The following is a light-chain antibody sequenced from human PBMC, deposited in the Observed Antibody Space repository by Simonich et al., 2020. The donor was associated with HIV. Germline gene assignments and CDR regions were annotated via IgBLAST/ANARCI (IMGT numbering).Light chain of an antibody. CDR3: SSYTSSSTPWV. Sequence: QSALTQPRSVSGSPGQSVTISCTGTSSDVGGYNYVSWYQQHPVKAPKLMIYDVSKRPSGVPDRYSGSKSGNTASLTISGLQAEDEADYYCSSYTSSSTPWVFGGGTKLTVL. V-gene: IGLV2-11*01. CDR2: DVS. CDR1: SSDVGGYNY. J-gene: IGLJ3*02.